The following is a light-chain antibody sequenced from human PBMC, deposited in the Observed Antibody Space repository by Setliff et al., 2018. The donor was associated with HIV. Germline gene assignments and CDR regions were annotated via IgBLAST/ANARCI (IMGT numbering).Light chain of an antibody. V-gene: IGLV2-18*02. CDR3: YSYTSSDTYV. Sequence: QSALAQPPSVSGSPGQSVTISCTGISGDVGAYNRVSWYQQAPGTAPKVIIYEVTNRPSGVPDRFSGSKSGNTASLTISGLQAEDEADYYCYSYTSSDTYVFGTGTRSPS. CDR1: SGDVGAYNR. J-gene: IGLJ1*01. CDR2: EVT.